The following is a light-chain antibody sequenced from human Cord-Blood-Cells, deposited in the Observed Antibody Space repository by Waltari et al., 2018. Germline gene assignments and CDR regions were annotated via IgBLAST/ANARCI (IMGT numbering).Light chain of an antibody. J-gene: IGLJ2*01. CDR1: SSDVGRYNL. CDR3: CSYAGSVV. V-gene: IGLV2-23*01. CDR2: EGS. Sequence: QSALTQPAYVSGSPGQSITISCTGTSSDVGRYNLVSWYQQHTGKAPKLMIYEGSKRPSGVSNRFAGSKSGNTASLTISGLQAEDEADYYCCSYAGSVVFGGGTKLTVL.